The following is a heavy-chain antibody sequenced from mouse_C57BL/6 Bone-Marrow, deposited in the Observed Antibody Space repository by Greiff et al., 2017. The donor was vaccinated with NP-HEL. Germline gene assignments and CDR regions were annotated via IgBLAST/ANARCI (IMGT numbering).Heavy chain of an antibody. Sequence: EVKLVESVAELVRPGASVKLSCTASGFNIKNTYMHWVKQRPEQGLEWIGRIDPANGNTKYAPKFQGKATLTADTSSNTAYLQLSSLTSEDTAIYYCARIYYDYAAWFAYWGQGTLVTVSA. CDR2: IDPANGNT. CDR1: GFNIKNTY. J-gene: IGHJ3*01. V-gene: IGHV14-3*01. D-gene: IGHD2-4*01. CDR3: ARIYYDYAAWFAY.